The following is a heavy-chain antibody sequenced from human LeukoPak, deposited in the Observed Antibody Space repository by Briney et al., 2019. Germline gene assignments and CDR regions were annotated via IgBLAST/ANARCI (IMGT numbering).Heavy chain of an antibody. Sequence: QSGGSLRLSCAASGFTFSSYGMHWVRQAPGKGLEWVAFIRYDGSNKYYADSVKGRFTISRDNSKNTLYLQMNSLRAEDTAVYYCAKDHYYGSGSLDYWGQGTLVTVSS. CDR1: GFTFSSYG. CDR2: IRYDGSNK. D-gene: IGHD3-10*01. V-gene: IGHV3-30*02. CDR3: AKDHYYGSGSLDY. J-gene: IGHJ4*02.